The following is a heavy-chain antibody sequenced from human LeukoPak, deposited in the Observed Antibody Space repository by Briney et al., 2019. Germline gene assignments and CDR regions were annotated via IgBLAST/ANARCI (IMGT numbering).Heavy chain of an antibody. CDR1: GFTFSSYG. CDR2: ISYDGSNK. Sequence: GGSLRLSCAASGFTFSSYGMHWVRQAPGTGLEWVAVISYDGSNKYYADSVKGRFTISRDNSKNTLYLQMNSLRAEDTAVYYCAKDWDYYDSSGFDYWGQGTLVTVSS. J-gene: IGHJ4*02. D-gene: IGHD3-22*01. V-gene: IGHV3-30*18. CDR3: AKDWDYYDSSGFDY.